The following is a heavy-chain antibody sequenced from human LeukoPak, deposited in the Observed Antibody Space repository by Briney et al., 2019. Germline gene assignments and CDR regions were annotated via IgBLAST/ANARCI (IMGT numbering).Heavy chain of an antibody. CDR3: ARNGEAGYYDSSGYCDY. CDR1: GYTFTGYY. D-gene: IGHD3-22*01. V-gene: IGHV1-2*02. J-gene: IGHJ4*02. Sequence: ASVKVSFKASGYTFTGYYMHWVRQAPGQGLEWMGWINPNSGGTNYAQKFQGRVTMTRDTSISTAYMELSRLRSDDTAVYYCARNGEAGYYDSSGYCDYWGQGTLVTVSS. CDR2: INPNSGGT.